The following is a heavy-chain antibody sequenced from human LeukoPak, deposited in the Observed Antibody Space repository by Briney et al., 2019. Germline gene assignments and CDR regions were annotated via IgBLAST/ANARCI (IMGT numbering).Heavy chain of an antibody. J-gene: IGHJ5*02. Sequence: GGSLRLSCAASGVAFSDYYMSWIREGPGEGVEWVSYISSSGSTIYYADSVKGRFTISRDNAKNSLYLQMNSLRVEDTAVYYCARAAGWFDPWGQGTLVTVSS. V-gene: IGHV3-11*01. CDR1: GVAFSDYY. CDR2: ISSSGSTI. CDR3: ARAAGWFDP.